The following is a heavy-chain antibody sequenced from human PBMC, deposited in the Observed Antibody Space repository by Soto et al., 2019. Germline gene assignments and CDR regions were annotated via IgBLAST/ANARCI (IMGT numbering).Heavy chain of an antibody. J-gene: IGHJ5*02. Sequence: SETLSLTCSVSSGSISSYYWSWIRQPPGKGLEWIGYVYYSGSTNYNPSLKSRVTISMDTSKNQFSLRLSSVTAADTAVYYCAAGHFWSGFSYKEIKWFDPWGQGTLVTVSS. CDR1: SGSISSYY. CDR2: VYYSGST. D-gene: IGHD3-3*02. CDR3: AAGHFWSGFSYKEIKWFDP. V-gene: IGHV4-59*01.